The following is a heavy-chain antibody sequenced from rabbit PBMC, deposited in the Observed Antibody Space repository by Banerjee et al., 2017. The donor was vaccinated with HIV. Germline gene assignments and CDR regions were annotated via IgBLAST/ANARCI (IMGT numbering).Heavy chain of an antibody. V-gene: IGHV1S40*01. D-gene: IGHD1-1*01. Sequence: QSLEESGGDLVKPGASLTLTCTASGFSFSSSYYIPWVRQAPGKGLEWIGSIDAGSGSTDYASWVNGRFTISKTSSTTVTLQMTSLTAADTATYFCARGIYDTSSGYPWDLWGPGTLVTVS. CDR2: IDAGSGST. CDR1: GFSFSSSYY. J-gene: IGHJ4*01. CDR3: ARGIYDTSSGYPWDL.